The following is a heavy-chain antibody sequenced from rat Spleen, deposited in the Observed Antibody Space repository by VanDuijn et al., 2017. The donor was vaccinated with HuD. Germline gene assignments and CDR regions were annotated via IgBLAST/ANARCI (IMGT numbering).Heavy chain of an antibody. CDR2: ISTGGGNT. CDR1: GFTFSDYY. D-gene: IGHD1-1*01. J-gene: IGHJ2*01. Sequence: EVQLVESDGGLVQPGRSLKLSCAASGFTFSDYYMAWVRQAPTKGLEWVASISTGGGNTYYRDSVKGRFTVSRENAKSTLYLQMDSLRPEDTATYYCVRHPDYSNYFDYWGRGVMVTVSS. V-gene: IGHV5-25*01. CDR3: VRHPDYSNYFDY.